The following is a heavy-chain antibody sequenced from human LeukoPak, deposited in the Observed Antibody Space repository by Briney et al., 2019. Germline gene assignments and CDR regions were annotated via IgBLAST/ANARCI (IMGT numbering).Heavy chain of an antibody. CDR2: IYYSGST. V-gene: IGHV4-39*01. J-gene: IGHJ4*02. Sequence: SETLSLTCTVSGGSISSSSYYWGWIRQPPGKGLEWIGSIYYSGSTYYNPSLKSRVTISVDTSKNQFSLKLSSVTAADTAVYYCARGGWGRSTGRKFDYWGQGTLVTVSS. CDR3: ARGGWGRSTGRKFDY. D-gene: IGHD7-27*01. CDR1: GGSISSSSYY.